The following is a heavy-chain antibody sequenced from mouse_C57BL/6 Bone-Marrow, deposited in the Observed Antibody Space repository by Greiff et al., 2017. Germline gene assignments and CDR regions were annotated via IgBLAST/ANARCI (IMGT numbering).Heavy chain of an antibody. CDR1: GFTFSSYG. V-gene: IGHV5-6*01. CDR2: ISSGGSYT. J-gene: IGHJ2*01. D-gene: IGHD1-1*01. CDR3: ARPITTVVAPYFDY. Sequence: EVKLMESGGDLVKPGGSLKLSCAASGFTFSSYGMSWVRQTPDKRLEWVATISSGGSYTNYPDSVKGRFTISRDNAKNTLYLQMRSLKSEDTAMYYCARPITTVVAPYFDYWGQGTTLTVSS.